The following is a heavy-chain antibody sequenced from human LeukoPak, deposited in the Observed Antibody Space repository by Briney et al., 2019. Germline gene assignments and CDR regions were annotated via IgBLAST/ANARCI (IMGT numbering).Heavy chain of an antibody. CDR1: GYSFTYW. CDR2: IDPGYSNM. CDR3: ATGSSGGYSH. D-gene: IGHD3-10*01. Sequence: GESLKISCTGSGYSFTYWITWVRQLPGKGLEWMGTIDPGYSNMKNYNPSLEGHVTISVDKSINTVYLQWSSLKASDSAMYYCATGSSGGYSHWGQGTLVTVSS. J-gene: IGHJ4*02. V-gene: IGHV5-10-1*01.